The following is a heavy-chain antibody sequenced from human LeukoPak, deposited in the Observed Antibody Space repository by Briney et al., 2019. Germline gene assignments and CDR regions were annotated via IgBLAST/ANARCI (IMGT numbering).Heavy chain of an antibody. CDR1: GFTFSTYA. CDR2: IGGSDGTT. J-gene: IGHJ4*02. Sequence: GGSLRLSCGASGFTFSTYAVTWVRQTPGKGLEWVSAIGGSDGTTYYADSVKGRFTISRDNSKNTLYLQMNSLRADDTAVYYCARGFTPNYWGQGTLVTVSS. CDR3: ARGFTPNY. V-gene: IGHV3-23*01.